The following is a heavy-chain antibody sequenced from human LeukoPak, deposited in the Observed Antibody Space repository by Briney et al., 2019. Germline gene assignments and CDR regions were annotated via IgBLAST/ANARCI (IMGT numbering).Heavy chain of an antibody. J-gene: IGHJ4*02. Sequence: PGGSLRLSCAASGFTFSSYWMSWVRQAPGKGLEWVANIKQDGSEKYYVDSVKGRSTISGDNAKNSLYLQMNSLRAEDTAVYYCARAGLGSGYHGGFDYWGQGTLVTVSS. CDR2: IKQDGSEK. CDR1: GFTFSSYW. V-gene: IGHV3-7*01. D-gene: IGHD3-22*01. CDR3: ARAGLGSGYHGGFDY.